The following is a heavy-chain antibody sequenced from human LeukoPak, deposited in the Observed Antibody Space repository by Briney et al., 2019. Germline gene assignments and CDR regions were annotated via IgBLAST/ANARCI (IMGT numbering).Heavy chain of an antibody. V-gene: IGHV3-7*03. CDR1: GVTLSSYA. J-gene: IGHJ6*02. Sequence: PGGSLRLSCAASGVTLSSYAMSWVRQVPGRGPEWVANVNRDGSETYYLDSVKGRFTISKDNAKNSLYLQMNSLRAEDTALYHCARNNGMDVWGQGTTVIVSS. CDR3: ARNNGMDV. CDR2: VNRDGSET.